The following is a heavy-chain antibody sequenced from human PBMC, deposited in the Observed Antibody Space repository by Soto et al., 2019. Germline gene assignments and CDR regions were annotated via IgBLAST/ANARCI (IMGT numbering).Heavy chain of an antibody. CDR3: ASPTIASTVTNLPGI. J-gene: IGHJ3*02. CDR2: ISSSGSTI. D-gene: IGHD4-17*01. CDR1: GFTFSDYY. Sequence: RLSCAASGFTFSDYYMSWIRQAPGKGLEWVSYISSSGSTIYYADSVKGRFTISRDNAKNSLHLQMNSLRAEDTAVYYCASPTIASTVTNLPGIWGQGTMVTVSS. V-gene: IGHV3-11*01.